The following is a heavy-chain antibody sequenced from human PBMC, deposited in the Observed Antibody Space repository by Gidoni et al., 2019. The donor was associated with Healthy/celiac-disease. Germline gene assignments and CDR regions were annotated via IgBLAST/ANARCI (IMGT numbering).Heavy chain of an antibody. D-gene: IGHD4-17*01. V-gene: IGHV1-58*01. CDR2: LVVGSGNT. CDR1: GFTFTSSA. J-gene: IGHJ4*02. CDR3: AADPTYGDYGGY. Sequence: QMQLVQSGPEVKKPGTSVKVSCKASGFTFTSSAVQWVRQARGQRLEWIGWLVVGSGNTNYAQNFQERVTITRDMSTSTAYMELSSLRSEDTAVYYCAADPTYGDYGGYWGQGTLVTVSS.